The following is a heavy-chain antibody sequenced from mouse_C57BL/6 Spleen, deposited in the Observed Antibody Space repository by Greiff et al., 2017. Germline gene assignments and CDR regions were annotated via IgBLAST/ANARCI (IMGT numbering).Heavy chain of an antibody. D-gene: IGHD4-1*01. CDR3: SRDWDDTY. CDR2: IYPGDGDT. V-gene: IGHV1-80*01. Sequence: LKESGASVKISCKASGYAFSSSWMNWVKQRLGKGLEWIGQIYPGDGDTNYNGKFKGKATLTADKSSSTAYMQLRSLTSEDSAVYFCSRDWDDTYWGQGTLVTVSA. J-gene: IGHJ3*01. CDR1: GYAFSSSW.